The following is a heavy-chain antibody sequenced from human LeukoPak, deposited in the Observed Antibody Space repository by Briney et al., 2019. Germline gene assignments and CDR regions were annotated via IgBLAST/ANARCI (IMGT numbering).Heavy chain of an antibody. Sequence: GGSLRLSCAASGFTFSSYAMSWVRQAPGKGLEWVSAISGSGGSTYYADSVKGRFTISRDNSKNTLYLQMNSLRAEDTAVYYCARAEKGSGWFDGMDVWGQGTTVTVSS. V-gene: IGHV3-23*01. J-gene: IGHJ6*02. CDR1: GFTFSSYA. D-gene: IGHD6-19*01. CDR2: ISGSGGST. CDR3: ARAEKGSGWFDGMDV.